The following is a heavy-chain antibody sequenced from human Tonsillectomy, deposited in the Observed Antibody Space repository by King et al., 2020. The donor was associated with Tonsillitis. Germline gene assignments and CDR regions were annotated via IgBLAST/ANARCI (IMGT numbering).Heavy chain of an antibody. J-gene: IGHJ4*02. CDR1: GFIFSRNY. CDR2: VYSPGST. Sequence: VQLVESGGGLVQPGGSVRLSCAASGFIFSRNYMSWVRQAPGKGLEWVSIVYSPGSTYYADSVKGRFIISRDSSKDMLYLDMSSLGVEDTAVYYCARVPAPGTYFASWGQGTLVTVSS. D-gene: IGHD1-1*01. CDR3: ARVPAPGTYFAS. V-gene: IGHV3-66*01.